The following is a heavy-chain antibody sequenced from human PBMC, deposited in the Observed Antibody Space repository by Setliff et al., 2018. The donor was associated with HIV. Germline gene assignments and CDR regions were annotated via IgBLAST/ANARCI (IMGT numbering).Heavy chain of an antibody. CDR2: IWYDGSDK. J-gene: IGHJ4*02. CDR3: ARDPYCSGGSCYYFDY. D-gene: IGHD2-15*01. CDR1: GFRFSTYG. Sequence: GGSLRLSCVASGFRFSTYGMHWVRQAPGKGLEWVTFIWYDGSDKYYLDSVKGRFTISRDNSKNTLYLQMNSLRAEDTAVYYCARDPYCSGGSCYYFDYWGQGTLVTVSS. V-gene: IGHV3-30*02.